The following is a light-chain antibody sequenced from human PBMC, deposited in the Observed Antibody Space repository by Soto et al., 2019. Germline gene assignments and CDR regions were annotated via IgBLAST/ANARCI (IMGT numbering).Light chain of an antibody. CDR1: SGSVSTSYY. CDR3: VLYMGSGINV. CDR2: STN. J-gene: IGLJ6*01. Sequence: QTVVTQEPSFSVSPGGTVTLTCGLNSGSVSTSYYPSWYQQTPGQAPRTLIYSTNTRSSGVPDRFSGSILANKAALTITGAQADDESDYYCVLYMGSGINVFGSGTQLTVL. V-gene: IGLV8-61*01.